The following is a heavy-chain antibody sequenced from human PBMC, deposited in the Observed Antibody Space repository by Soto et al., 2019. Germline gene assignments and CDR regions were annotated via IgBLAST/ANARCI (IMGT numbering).Heavy chain of an antibody. CDR3: ARVMVQPFLKGGNWFDP. J-gene: IGHJ5*02. D-gene: IGHD2-8*01. CDR1: VGSISSGGYS. Sequence: SETLSLTCAVSVGSISSGGYSWSWIGQPPGKGLEWIGYIYHSWSTYYNPSLKSRVTISVDRSKNQFSLKLSSVTAADTAVYYCARVMVQPFLKGGNWFDPWGQGTMVTVSS. CDR2: IYHSWST. V-gene: IGHV4-30-2*01.